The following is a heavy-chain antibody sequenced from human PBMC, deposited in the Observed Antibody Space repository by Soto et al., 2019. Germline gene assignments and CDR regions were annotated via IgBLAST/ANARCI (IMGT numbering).Heavy chain of an antibody. V-gene: IGHV3-30*18. D-gene: IGHD3-10*01. J-gene: IGHJ6*02. Sequence: GGSLRLSCAASGFTFSSYGMHWVRQAPGKGLEWVAVISYDGSNKYYADSVKGRFTISRDNSKNKRYLQMNSLRAEDTAVYYCAKDGSGLLRPDYYYYGMDVWGQGTTVTVSS. CDR1: GFTFSSYG. CDR2: ISYDGSNK. CDR3: AKDGSGLLRPDYYYYGMDV.